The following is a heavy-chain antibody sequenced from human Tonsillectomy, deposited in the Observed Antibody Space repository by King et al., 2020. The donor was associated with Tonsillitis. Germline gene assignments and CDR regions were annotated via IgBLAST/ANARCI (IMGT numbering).Heavy chain of an antibody. CDR2: INGDGGST. V-gene: IGHV3-43*02. Sequence: VQLVEAGGGVVQPGGSLRLSCAASGFTFAYYAIHWGRQAPGKGLEWVSLINGDGGSTHYPDSVKGRFQLSRDNSENSLYLQMNSLRTEDTALYYCAKAPGRWLHDGLWRGGQDTMVTVPS. J-gene: IGHJ3*01. D-gene: IGHD2-21*01. CDR1: GFTFAYYA. CDR3: AKAPGRWLHDGLWR.